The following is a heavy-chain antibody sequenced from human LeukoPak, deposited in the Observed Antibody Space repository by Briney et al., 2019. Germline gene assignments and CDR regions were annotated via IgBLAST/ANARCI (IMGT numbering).Heavy chain of an antibody. V-gene: IGHV1-69*13. Sequence: SVKVSCKASGVTFTSYAISWGRQAPGQGLEWMGGIILIFGTANYAQKFQGRVTITADESTSTAYMELSSLRSEDTAVYYCARGSSTVFKGSYYMDVWGKGTTVTISS. D-gene: IGHD4-17*01. CDR1: GVTFTSYA. J-gene: IGHJ6*03. CDR2: IILIFGTA. CDR3: ARGSSTVFKGSYYMDV.